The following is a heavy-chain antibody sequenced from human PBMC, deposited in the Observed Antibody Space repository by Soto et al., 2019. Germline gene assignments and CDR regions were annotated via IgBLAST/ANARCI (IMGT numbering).Heavy chain of an antibody. J-gene: IGHJ6*02. CDR3: ARGNWKYYYGFDV. D-gene: IGHD1-20*01. CDR2: IKPDGSEQ. CDR1: EFTFDKYY. Sequence: SGGSLRLSCAASEFTFDKYYMTWVRQAPGKGPEWVANIKPDGSEQYYVDSVKGRFTISRDNANNSLYLQMNSLRAEDTAVYFCARGNWKYYYGFDVGGQETTVTVSS. V-gene: IGHV3-7*01.